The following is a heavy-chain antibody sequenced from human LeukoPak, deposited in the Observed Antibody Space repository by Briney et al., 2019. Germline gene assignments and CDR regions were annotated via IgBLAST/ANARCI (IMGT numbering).Heavy chain of an antibody. CDR1: GFTFSSYA. D-gene: IGHD2-2*01. Sequence: GGSLRLSCAASGFTFSSYAMSWVRQAPGKGLEWVSVISGSGGSTYYADSVKGRFTISRDNSKNTLYLQMNSLRAEDTAVCYCAKSAPDCASTTCYLHFWGQGTLVTVSS. J-gene: IGHJ4*02. CDR3: AKSAPDCASTTCYLHF. V-gene: IGHV3-23*01. CDR2: ISGSGGST.